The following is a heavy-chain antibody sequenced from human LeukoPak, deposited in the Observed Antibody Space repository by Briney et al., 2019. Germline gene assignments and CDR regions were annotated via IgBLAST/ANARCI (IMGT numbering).Heavy chain of an antibody. CDR1: GFNFGDHV. D-gene: IGHD6-13*01. Sequence: GGSLRLSCAASGFNFGDHVMHWVRQAPGKGLEWVSLINGDGYGTYSADSVKGRFTISRDNSKNSLFLQMNSLRSEDTAFYYCAGDGDSTSFDSWGQGTLVTVSS. CDR3: AGDGDSTSFDS. V-gene: IGHV3-43*02. J-gene: IGHJ4*02. CDR2: INGDGYGT.